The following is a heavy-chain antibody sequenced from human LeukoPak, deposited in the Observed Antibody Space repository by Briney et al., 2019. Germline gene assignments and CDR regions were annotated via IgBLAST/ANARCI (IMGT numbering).Heavy chain of an antibody. J-gene: IGHJ4*02. CDR1: AFTVSSNC. V-gene: IGHV3-53*04. CDR2: IYSAGST. CDR3: ARVDTTLSYKLDY. Sequence: GGSLRLSCAASAFTVSSNCMIWVRQPPGKGLEWVSVIYSAGSTYNADSVKGRFTISRHNSKNTVYVQMDSLRPEDTAVYYCARVDTTLSYKLDYWGQGTLVTVSS. D-gene: IGHD1-1*01.